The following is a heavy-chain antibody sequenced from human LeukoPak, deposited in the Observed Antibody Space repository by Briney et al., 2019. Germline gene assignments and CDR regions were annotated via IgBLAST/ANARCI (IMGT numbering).Heavy chain of an antibody. Sequence: SVKLSCKASGGTFSSYAISWVRQAPGRGLEWMGGIIPIFGTANYAQQFQGRVTITADKSTSTAYMELSSLRSEDTAVYYCARDSGRGGYIGYYYYGMDVWGKGTTVTVSS. CDR1: GGTFSSYA. CDR2: IIPIFGTA. V-gene: IGHV1-69*06. CDR3: ARDSGRGGYIGYYYYGMDV. J-gene: IGHJ6*04. D-gene: IGHD5-24*01.